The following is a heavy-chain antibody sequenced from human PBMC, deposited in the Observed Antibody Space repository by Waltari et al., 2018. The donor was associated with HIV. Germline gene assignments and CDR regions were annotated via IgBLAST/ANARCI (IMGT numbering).Heavy chain of an antibody. V-gene: IGHV3-30*01. J-gene: IGHJ4*02. CDR2: ISYFGSNK. Sequence: QVQLVESGGGVVQPGRSLRLSCAASRFTFSSFAVPWVRQAPGKGLEWVAVISYFGSNKYYADSVRCRFTISRDNSKNTLYLQMNSLRAEDTAVYYCAREVVPYYFDYWGQGTLVTVSS. D-gene: IGHD2-15*01. CDR3: AREVVPYYFDY. CDR1: RFTFSSFA.